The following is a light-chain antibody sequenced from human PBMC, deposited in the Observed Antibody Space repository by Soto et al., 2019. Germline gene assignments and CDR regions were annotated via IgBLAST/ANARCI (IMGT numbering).Light chain of an antibody. V-gene: IGKV3-15*01. CDR1: QSVSSN. CDR2: GAS. CDR3: QQSYSTPRT. Sequence: IVMMQSPATLYVSPGERATLSCRASQSVSSNLAWYQQKPGQAPRLLIYGASTRATGIPARFSGSGSGTEFTLTISSLQSEDFATYYCQQSYSTPRTFGQGTKVDIK. J-gene: IGKJ1*01.